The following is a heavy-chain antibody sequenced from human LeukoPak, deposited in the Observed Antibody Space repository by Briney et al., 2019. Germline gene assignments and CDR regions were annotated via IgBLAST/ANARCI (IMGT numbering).Heavy chain of an antibody. J-gene: IGHJ5*02. CDR1: GGSFSGYY. D-gene: IGHD4-17*01. V-gene: IGHV4-34*01. CDR3: ARGSFPAYMTTVTTRAFPFDP. Sequence: PSETLSLTCAVYGGSFSGYYWSWIRQPPGKGLEWFGGINHSGSTNYNPSLKSRVTISVDTSKNQFSLRLSSVTAADTAVYYRARGSFPAYMTTVTTRAFPFDPWGKGTLVTVSS. CDR2: INHSGST.